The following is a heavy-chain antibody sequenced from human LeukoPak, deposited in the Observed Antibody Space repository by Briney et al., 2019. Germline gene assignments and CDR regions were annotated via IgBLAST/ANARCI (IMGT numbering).Heavy chain of an antibody. Sequence: GASVTVSCKASGYTFTSYAMHWVRQAPGQRLEWMGWINAGNGNTKYSQKFQGRVTITRDTSASTAYMELSSLRSEDTAVYYCARDRDYYGSGSYYTPYYWGQGTLVTVSS. CDR3: ARDRDYYGSGSYYTPYY. CDR2: INAGNGNT. D-gene: IGHD3-10*01. J-gene: IGHJ4*02. V-gene: IGHV1-3*01. CDR1: GYTFTSYA.